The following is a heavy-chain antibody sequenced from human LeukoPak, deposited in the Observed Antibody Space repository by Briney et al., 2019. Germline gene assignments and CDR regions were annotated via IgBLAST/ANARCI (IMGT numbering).Heavy chain of an antibody. V-gene: IGHV1-3*01. CDR2: INAGNGNT. CDR1: GYTFTSYA. Sequence: GASVKVSCKASGYTFTSYAMHWVRPAPGQRLEWMGWINAGNGNTKYSQKFQGRVTITRDTSASTAYMELSSLRSEDTAVYYCAAPNSGYDWAFDYWGQGTLVTVSS. J-gene: IGHJ4*02. D-gene: IGHD5-12*01. CDR3: AAPNSGYDWAFDY.